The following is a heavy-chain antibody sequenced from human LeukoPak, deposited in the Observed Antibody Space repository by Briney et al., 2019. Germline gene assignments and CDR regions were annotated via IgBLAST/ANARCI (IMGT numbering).Heavy chain of an antibody. J-gene: IGHJ4*02. V-gene: IGHV4-39*01. CDR1: GASISRTSYY. D-gene: IGHD3-22*01. CDR2: IYASGTT. Sequence: SETLSLTCTVSGASISRTSYYWGWIRQPSGKGLEWLGTIYASGTTYYNPSLKSRVSISVDTSKNQFSLKLSSVTAADTAVYYCVVGSGYFFDYWGQGTLVTVSS. CDR3: VVGSGYFFDY.